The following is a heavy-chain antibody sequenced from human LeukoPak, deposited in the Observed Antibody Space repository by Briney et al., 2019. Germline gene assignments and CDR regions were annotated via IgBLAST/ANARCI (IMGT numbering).Heavy chain of an antibody. CDR1: GFTFSSYE. J-gene: IGHJ4*02. V-gene: IGHV3-48*03. CDR3: ARDFYTTPGY. D-gene: IGHD1-26*01. Sequence: GGSLRLSCAASGFTFSSYEMNWVRQAPGKGLEWVSYISSSGSTIYYADSVKGRFTTSRDNAKNSLYLQMNSLRAEDTAVYYCARDFYTTPGYWGQGTLVTVSS. CDR2: ISSSGSTI.